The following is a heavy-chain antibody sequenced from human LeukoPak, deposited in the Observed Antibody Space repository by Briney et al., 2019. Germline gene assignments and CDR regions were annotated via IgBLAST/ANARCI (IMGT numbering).Heavy chain of an antibody. J-gene: IGHJ4*02. Sequence: SETLSLTCTVSGGSISSYYWSWIRQPPGKGLEWIGYIYYSGSTNYNPSLKSRVTISVDTSKNQFSLKLSSVTAADTAVYYCARVFGGWSDYWGQGTLVTVSS. CDR2: IYYSGST. V-gene: IGHV4-59*01. CDR3: ARVFGGWSDY. D-gene: IGHD6-19*01. CDR1: GGSISSYY.